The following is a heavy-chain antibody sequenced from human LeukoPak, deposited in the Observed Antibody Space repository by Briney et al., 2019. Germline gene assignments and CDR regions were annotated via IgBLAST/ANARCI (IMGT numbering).Heavy chain of an antibody. Sequence: PGGSLRLSCAASGFTFINYWMGWVRQAPGKGLEWVANIKQDGCETYYVDSVKGRFTISRDNAKRSLFLHMNSLKAEDTAVYFCARWGYTNGWYYFENWGQGTLVTVSS. J-gene: IGHJ4*02. CDR1: GFTFINYW. CDR2: IKQDGCET. V-gene: IGHV3-7*01. CDR3: ARWGYTNGWYYFEN. D-gene: IGHD6-19*01.